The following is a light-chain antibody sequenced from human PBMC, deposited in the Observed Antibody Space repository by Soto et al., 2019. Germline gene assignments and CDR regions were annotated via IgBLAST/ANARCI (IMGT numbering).Light chain of an antibody. CDR3: SSYEGSNNV. CDR1: SSDVGGYNY. Sequence: QSALTQPPSASGSPGQAVTISCTGTSSDVGGYNYVSWYQQHPGKAPKLMIYEVSKRPSGVPDRFSGSKSGNTASLTVSGLQAEDEADYYCSSYEGSNNVFGTGTKLTV. J-gene: IGLJ1*01. CDR2: EVS. V-gene: IGLV2-8*01.